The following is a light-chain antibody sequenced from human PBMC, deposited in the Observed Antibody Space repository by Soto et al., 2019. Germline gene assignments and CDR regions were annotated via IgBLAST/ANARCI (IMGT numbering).Light chain of an antibody. Sequence: DIQMTQSPSTLSASVGDRVTITCRASQSISSWLAWYQXXXGXXXXXXXXXXXXXXXAVXSRLRGTGSGTDLTITISSLQPDEFATYSCQQYSDSSGAFGQGTKVDIK. V-gene: IGKV1-5*01. CDR1: QSISSW. J-gene: IGKJ1*01. CDR3: QQYSDSSGA. CDR2: XXX.